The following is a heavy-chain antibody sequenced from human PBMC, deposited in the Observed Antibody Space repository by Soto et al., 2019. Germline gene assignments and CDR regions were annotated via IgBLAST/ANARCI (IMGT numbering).Heavy chain of an antibody. CDR3: AKGYSGYDSVFDY. D-gene: IGHD5-12*01. V-gene: IGHV3-30*18. Sequence: RGSLRLSCAASGFTFSSYGMHWVRQAPGKGLEWVAVISYDGSNKYYADSVKGRFTISRDNSKNTLYLQMNSLRAEDTTVYYCAKGYSGYDSVFDYWGQGTLVTVSS. CDR1: GFTFSSYG. CDR2: ISYDGSNK. J-gene: IGHJ4*02.